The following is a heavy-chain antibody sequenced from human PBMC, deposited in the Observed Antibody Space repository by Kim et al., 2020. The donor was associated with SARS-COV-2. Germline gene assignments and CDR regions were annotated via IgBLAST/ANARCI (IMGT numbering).Heavy chain of an antibody. J-gene: IGHJ4*02. CDR1: GHYI. Sequence: GGSLRLSCVTSGHYIIHWVRQAPGKGLEWVAAMSFDGFSKYFADSVGGRFYISIDDSKNTVWLQLNNLRDEDSAMYYCATEGGTSGRCGYFDYWSQGTLV. D-gene: IGHD6-19*01. CDR2: MSFDGFSK. CDR3: ATEGGTSGRCGYFDY. V-gene: IGHV3-30*04.